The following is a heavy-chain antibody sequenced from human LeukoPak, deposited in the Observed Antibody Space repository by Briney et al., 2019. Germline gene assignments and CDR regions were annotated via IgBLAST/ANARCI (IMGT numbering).Heavy chain of an antibody. V-gene: IGHV1-69*05. CDR2: IIPIFGTA. CDR3: ASARVAAAPFDY. J-gene: IGHJ4*02. Sequence: GSSVKVSCKASGGTFSSYAISWVRQAPGQGLEWMGGIIPIFGTANYAQKFQGRVTITTDESTSTAYMELSSLGSEDTAVYYCASARVAAAPFDYWGQGTLVTVSS. CDR1: GGTFSSYA. D-gene: IGHD6-13*01.